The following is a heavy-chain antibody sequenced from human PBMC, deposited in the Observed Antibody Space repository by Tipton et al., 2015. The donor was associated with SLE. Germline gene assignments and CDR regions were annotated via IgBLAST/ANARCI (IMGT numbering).Heavy chain of an antibody. CDR3: ARAIGVNYFNF. V-gene: IGHV4-59*12. CDR2: IYYSGST. D-gene: IGHD3-3*01. Sequence: LRPSCTVSGGSISGYYWSWIRQPPGKGLEWIGYIYYSGSTIYNPSLKSRVTISLDTSKNQFSLKLTSVTAADTAVYYCARAIGVNYFNFWGQGILVNVSP. CDR1: GGSISGYY. J-gene: IGHJ4*02.